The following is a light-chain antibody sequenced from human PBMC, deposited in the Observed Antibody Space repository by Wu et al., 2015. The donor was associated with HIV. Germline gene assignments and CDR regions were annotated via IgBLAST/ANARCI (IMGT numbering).Light chain of an antibody. Sequence: IQTTQSPSSVSASVGDRVTITCRASQDISTFLAWYQQKPGKAPQLLIYGASNLHSGVPSRFSGSGSGTDFTLSISSLQPEDFATYYCQQAESLPLTFGQGTKV. V-gene: IGKV1-12*01. CDR3: QQAESLPLT. CDR2: GAS. J-gene: IGKJ1*01. CDR1: QDISTF.